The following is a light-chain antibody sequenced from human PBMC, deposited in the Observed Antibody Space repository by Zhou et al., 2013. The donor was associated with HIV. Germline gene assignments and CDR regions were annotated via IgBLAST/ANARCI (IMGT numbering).Light chain of an antibody. CDR3: QQFEV. Sequence: DILMTQSPSSLSASVGDRVTITCQASLDINDYLNWYQQKPGKAPKLLIYGASNLEAGVPSRFSGSGSGTYFTLTISSLQPDDFATYYCQQFEVFGP. V-gene: IGKV1-33*01. CDR1: LDINDY. CDR2: GAS. J-gene: IGKJ3*01.